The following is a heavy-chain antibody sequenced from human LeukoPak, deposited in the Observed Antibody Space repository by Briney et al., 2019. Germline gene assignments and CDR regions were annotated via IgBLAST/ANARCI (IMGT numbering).Heavy chain of an antibody. CDR1: GGSISSSTYY. J-gene: IGHJ4*02. CDR3: ATDSGSNYGSSNY. D-gene: IGHD5-18*01. V-gene: IGHV4-39*01. CDR2: IYYSGNT. Sequence: SETLSLTCTVSGGSISSSTYYWGWIRQPPGKGLEWIGSIYYSGNTYYNPSLKSRVTISVDTSKNQFSLKLSSVTAADTAVYYCATDSGSNYGSSNYWGQGTLVTVSS.